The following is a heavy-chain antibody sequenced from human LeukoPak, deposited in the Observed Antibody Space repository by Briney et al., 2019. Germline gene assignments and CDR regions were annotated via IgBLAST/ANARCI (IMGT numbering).Heavy chain of an antibody. V-gene: IGHV4-4*07. CDR1: GGSINNYY. Sequence: SETLSLTCTVSGGSINNYYWSWIRQPAGKGLGWIGLIYSSGSTSYNPSLKSRVTMSVDTSKKQFSLRLSSVTAADTAVYYCAREGSSSWSRKNYYYYYMDVWGKGTTVTISS. J-gene: IGHJ6*03. CDR2: IYSSGST. CDR3: AREGSSSWSRKNYYYYYMDV. D-gene: IGHD6-13*01.